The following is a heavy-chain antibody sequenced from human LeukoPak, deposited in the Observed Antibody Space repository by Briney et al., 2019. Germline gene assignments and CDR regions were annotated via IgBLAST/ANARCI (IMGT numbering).Heavy chain of an antibody. D-gene: IGHD1-26*01. V-gene: IGHV4-38-2*02. Sequence: PSETLSLTCTVSGYSISSDYYWGWIRQPPGKGLEWIGNIFHNGNTYYNPSLKSRVTMSVDTSKNQFSLKLTSVTAADTAVYYCARDRGSGNYDYWGQGTLVTVSS. CDR3: ARDRGSGNYDY. CDR1: GYSISSDYY. J-gene: IGHJ4*02. CDR2: IFHNGNT.